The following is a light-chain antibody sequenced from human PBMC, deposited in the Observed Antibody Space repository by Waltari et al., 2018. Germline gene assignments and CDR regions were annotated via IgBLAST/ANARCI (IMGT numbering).Light chain of an antibody. Sequence: QTVVPQEPSLSVSPGGTVTLTCALSSGSLSTTSYATGYQQTPGQAPRTLVYKANARSSGVPARCSGSILGNTAALTITGAQADDESDYYGALYMGSGIWVFGGGTRLTVL. CDR1: SGSLSTTSY. CDR2: KAN. J-gene: IGLJ3*02. V-gene: IGLV8-61*01. CDR3: ALYMGSGIWV.